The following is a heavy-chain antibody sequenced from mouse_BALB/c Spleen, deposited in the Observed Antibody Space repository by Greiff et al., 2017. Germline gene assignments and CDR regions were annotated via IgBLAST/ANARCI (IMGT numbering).Heavy chain of an antibody. CDR3: ARYYGSEGWYFDV. CDR1: GYTFTSYW. D-gene: IGHD1-1*01. V-gene: IGHV1-7*01. J-gene: IGHJ1*01. Sequence: QVQLKQSGAELAKPGASVKMSCKASGYTFTSYWMHWVKQRPGQGLEWIGYINPSTGYTEYNQKFKDKATLTADKSSSTAYMQLSSLTSEDSAVYYCARYYGSEGWYFDVWGAGTTVTVSS. CDR2: INPSTGYT.